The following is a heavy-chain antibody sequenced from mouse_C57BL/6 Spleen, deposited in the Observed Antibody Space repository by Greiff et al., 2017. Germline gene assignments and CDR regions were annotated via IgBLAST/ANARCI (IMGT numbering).Heavy chain of an antibody. CDR1: GYTFTSYW. D-gene: IGHD2-3*01. Sequence: VQLQQPGAELVKPGASVKLSCKASGYTFTSYWMHWVKQRPGQGLEWIGMIHPNSGSTNYNEKFKSKATLTVDKSSSTAYMQLSSLTSEDSAVYYGARGAYDGYYEGNYFDYWGQGTTLTVSS. J-gene: IGHJ2*01. V-gene: IGHV1-64*01. CDR3: ARGAYDGYYEGNYFDY. CDR2: IHPNSGST.